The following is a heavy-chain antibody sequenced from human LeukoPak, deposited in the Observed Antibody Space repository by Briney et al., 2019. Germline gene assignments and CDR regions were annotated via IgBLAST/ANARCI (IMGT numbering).Heavy chain of an antibody. CDR3: ARERLDFWSGQGWFDP. Sequence: PSQTLSLTCTVSGGSISSGGYYWSWIRQPPGKGLEWIGYIYHSGSTYYNPSLKSRVTISVDRSKNQFSLKLSSVTAADTAVYYCARERLDFWSGQGWFDPWGQGTLVTVSS. CDR1: GGSISSGGYY. D-gene: IGHD3-3*01. V-gene: IGHV4-30-2*01. CDR2: IYHSGST. J-gene: IGHJ5*02.